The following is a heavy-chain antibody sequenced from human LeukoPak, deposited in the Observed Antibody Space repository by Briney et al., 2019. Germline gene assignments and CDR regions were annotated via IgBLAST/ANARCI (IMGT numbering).Heavy chain of an antibody. CDR3: ARASVAGTRGYFDY. CDR1: GGSFSGYY. CDR2: INHSGST. J-gene: IGHJ4*02. D-gene: IGHD6-19*01. V-gene: IGHV4-34*01. Sequence: PSETLPLTCAVYGGSFSGYYWSWIRQPPGKGLEWIGEINHSGSTNYNPSLKSRVTISVDTSKNQFSLKLSSVTAADTAVYYCARASVAGTRGYFDYWGQGTLVTVSS.